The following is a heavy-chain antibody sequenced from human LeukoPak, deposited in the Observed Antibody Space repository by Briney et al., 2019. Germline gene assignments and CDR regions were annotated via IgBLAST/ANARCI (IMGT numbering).Heavy chain of an antibody. CDR3: ARDERYSDADHHYPDLGY. Sequence: ASVKVSCKASGYILTGYYLFWVRQAPGQGLEWMGWINPNGGATRYAQKFQGRVTLTCDTSIRTTYMELRSLTSDDTAVYYCARDERYSDADHHYPDLGYWGQGTLVTVSS. J-gene: IGHJ4*02. D-gene: IGHD3-16*01. V-gene: IGHV1-2*02. CDR2: INPNGGAT. CDR1: GYILTGYY.